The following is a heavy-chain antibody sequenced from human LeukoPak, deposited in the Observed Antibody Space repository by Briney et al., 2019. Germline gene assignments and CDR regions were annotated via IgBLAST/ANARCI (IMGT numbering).Heavy chain of an antibody. V-gene: IGHV3-21*01. CDR1: GFTFSSYS. CDR2: ISTSSSYI. CDR3: ARVSTMVVMIDAFDM. D-gene: IGHD2-21*01. Sequence: PGGSLRLSCAASGFTFSSYSMNWVRQAPGKGLEWVSFISTSSSYIHNADSVKGRFTISRDNAENSLYLQMNSLRAEDTAVYYCARVSTMVVMIDAFDMWGQGTMVTVSS. J-gene: IGHJ3*02.